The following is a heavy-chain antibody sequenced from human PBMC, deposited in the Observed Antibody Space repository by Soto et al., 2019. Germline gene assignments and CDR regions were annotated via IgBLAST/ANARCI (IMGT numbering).Heavy chain of an antibody. V-gene: IGHV3-73*01. CDR2: IKTKAESYAT. Sequence: EVQLVESGGGLVQPGGYLKLSCAASGFTLSGFDVHWVRQAAGEGLEWVGRIKTKAESYATAYAVSVKGRFSLSRDDSANTAYLEMNSLKTEDTAVYYCTRRHCRCGGCSSDFDFWGQGTLVAVSS. D-gene: IGHD2-15*01. CDR1: GFTLSGFD. CDR3: TRRHCRCGGCSSDFDF. J-gene: IGHJ4*02.